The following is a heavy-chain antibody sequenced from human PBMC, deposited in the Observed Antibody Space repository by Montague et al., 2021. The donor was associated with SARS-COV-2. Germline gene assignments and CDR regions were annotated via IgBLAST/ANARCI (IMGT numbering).Heavy chain of an antibody. CDR3: PSSHYGDYFDF. Sequence: SETLSLTCTVSGASFSGNYWTWLRQSPGKGLEWMGEVNSCGSTNYNPSYKSRVAISVDTSTNQFSLSLRSLTAADTATCFCPSSHYGDYFDFWGQGTKVTVSS. V-gene: IGHV4-34*01. CDR1: GASFSGNY. D-gene: IGHD4-17*01. CDR2: VNSCGST. J-gene: IGHJ4*01.